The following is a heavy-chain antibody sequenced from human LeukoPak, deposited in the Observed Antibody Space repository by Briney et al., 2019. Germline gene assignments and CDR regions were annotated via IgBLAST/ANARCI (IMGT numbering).Heavy chain of an antibody. D-gene: IGHD6-13*01. Sequence: TGGSLRLSCAASGFTFSTYNMNWVRQAPGKGLEWVSYISSSSSIIYYTDSVKGRFTISRDNAKNSLYLQMNSLRAEDTAVYYCAREYSSSWFDYWGQGTLVTASS. J-gene: IGHJ4*02. CDR2: ISSSSSII. V-gene: IGHV3-48*01. CDR3: AREYSSSWFDY. CDR1: GFTFSTYN.